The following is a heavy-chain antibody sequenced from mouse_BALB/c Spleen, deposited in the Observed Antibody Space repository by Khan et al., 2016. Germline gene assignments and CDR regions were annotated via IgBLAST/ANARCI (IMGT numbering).Heavy chain of an antibody. CDR1: GFSLTSYG. J-gene: IGHJ4*01. D-gene: IGHD2-2*01. CDR2: IWRGGST. Sequence: VQLQESGPSLVQPSQSLSITCTVSGFSLTSYGVHWVRQSPGKGLEWLGVIWRGGSTDYNAAFMSRLSITKDNSKSQVFFKMNSLQADDTDIYYCAYGYLYYAMDYWGQGTSVTVSS. V-gene: IGHV2-5-1*01. CDR3: AYGYLYYAMDY.